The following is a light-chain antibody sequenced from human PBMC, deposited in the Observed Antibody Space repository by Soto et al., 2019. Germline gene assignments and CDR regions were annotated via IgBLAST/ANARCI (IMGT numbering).Light chain of an antibody. Sequence: QSVLTQPPSVSGAPGQTVTISCTGSSSNIGAGYDVHWYQQVPGTAPKLLIFGNTNRPSGVPDRFSGSKSGTLASLAITGLQGEDEADYYCQSYDSSLSGSIFGGGTKVTVL. CDR3: QSYDSSLSGSI. J-gene: IGLJ2*01. CDR1: SSNIGAGYD. V-gene: IGLV1-40*01. CDR2: GNT.